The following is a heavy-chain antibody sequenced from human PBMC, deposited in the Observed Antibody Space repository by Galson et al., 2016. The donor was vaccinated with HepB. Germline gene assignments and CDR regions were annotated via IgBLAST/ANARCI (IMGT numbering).Heavy chain of an antibody. D-gene: IGHD2-15*01. CDR1: GYNFTSYG. CDR3: ARGYCSGGSCYFAYFQH. J-gene: IGHJ1*01. Sequence: SVKVSCKASGYNFTSYGISWVRQAPGQGLEWMGWISAYNGNTNYAQKLPGRVTMTTDTSTSTAYMELRSLRSDDTAVYYCARGYCSGGSCYFAYFQHWGQGTLVTVSS. V-gene: IGHV1-18*04. CDR2: ISAYNGNT.